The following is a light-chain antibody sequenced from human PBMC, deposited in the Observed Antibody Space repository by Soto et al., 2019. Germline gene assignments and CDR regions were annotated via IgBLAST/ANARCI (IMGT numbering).Light chain of an antibody. J-gene: IGLJ2*01. CDR1: SSNIGSRS. CDR2: GQN. V-gene: IGLV1-44*01. Sequence: QSVLTQPPSATGTPGQRVTISCSGSSSNIGSRSVNWYQQLPGTAPKLLTYGQNQRPSGVPDRFSGSKSGTSASLAISGLQSEDEGDYYCAAWDESLNGVVFGGGTKLTVL. CDR3: AAWDESLNGVV.